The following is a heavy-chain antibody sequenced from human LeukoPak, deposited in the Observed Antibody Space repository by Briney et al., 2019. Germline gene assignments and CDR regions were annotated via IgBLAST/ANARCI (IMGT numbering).Heavy chain of an antibody. V-gene: IGHV3-11*05. CDR2: ISSSSSYT. J-gene: IGHJ4*02. CDR1: GFTFSDYY. CDR3: ARDRTGGTYYYDSSGYYDY. Sequence: GGSLRLSCTASGFTFSDYYMNWIRQAPGKGLEWVSYISSSSSYTNYADSVKGRFTISRDNAKNSLYLQMNSLRAEDTAVYFCARDRTGGTYYYDSSGYYDYWGQGTLVTVSS. D-gene: IGHD3-22*01.